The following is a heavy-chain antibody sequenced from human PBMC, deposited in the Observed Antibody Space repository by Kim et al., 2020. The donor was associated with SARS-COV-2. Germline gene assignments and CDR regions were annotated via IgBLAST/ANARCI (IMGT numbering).Heavy chain of an antibody. Sequence: GGSLRLSCAASGFAFSGYSMTWVRQAPGKGLEWVSSISRDSTFVFYVDSVKGRFTTSRDNAKSSLYLQMNSLTVEDTAMYYCVSATLAFCGDECLGHDYWGQGTLVTVSS. CDR1: GFAFSGYS. CDR2: ISRDSTFV. CDR3: VSATLAFCGDECLGHDY. J-gene: IGHJ4*02. D-gene: IGHD2-21*01. V-gene: IGHV3-21*01.